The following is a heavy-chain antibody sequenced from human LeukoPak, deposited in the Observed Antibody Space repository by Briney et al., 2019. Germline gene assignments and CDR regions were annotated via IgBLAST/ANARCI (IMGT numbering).Heavy chain of an antibody. J-gene: IGHJ6*02. D-gene: IGHD4-17*01. Sequence: PSGTLSLTCTVCRGSNSSYYWSWIRQPPGKGLDWIGYIYYSGSTNYNPSLNSRVTISVDASKNQFSLKLSTVTAADTAVYYCARGYGDYGSYYYYGMDVWGQGTTVTVSS. CDR3: ARGYGDYGSYYYYGMDV. CDR1: RGSNSSYY. CDR2: IYYSGST. V-gene: IGHV4-59*01.